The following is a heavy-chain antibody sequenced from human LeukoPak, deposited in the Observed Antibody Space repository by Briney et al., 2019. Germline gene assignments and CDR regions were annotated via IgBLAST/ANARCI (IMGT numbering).Heavy chain of an antibody. V-gene: IGHV3-23*01. D-gene: IGHD6-19*01. CDR1: GFSFTNYA. CDR2: LRGGGET. CDR3: AKAGWVSNADAVW. Sequence: GGSLRLSCAASGFSFTNYAMSWVRQAPARGPEWVSSLRGGGETFYADSVKGRFTLSRDDSRNTAYLQLNNLRVEDTAIYYCAKAGWVSNADAVWWGQGTQVTVSS. J-gene: IGHJ4*02.